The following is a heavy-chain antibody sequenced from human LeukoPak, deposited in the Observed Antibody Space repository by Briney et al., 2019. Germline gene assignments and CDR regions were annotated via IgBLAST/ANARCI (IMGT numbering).Heavy chain of an antibody. Sequence: SETLSLTCTVSGGSVNSYYLSWIRQPAGKTLEWIGRIYDGGSTNYNPSLKSRVTMSVDTSKNQISLKWKSVTAADTAVYYCARDSGTSGEVKFDPWGQGALVTVSS. V-gene: IGHV4-4*07. CDR2: IYDGGST. CDR1: GGSVNSYY. J-gene: IGHJ5*02. CDR3: ARDSGTSGEVKFDP. D-gene: IGHD3-10*01.